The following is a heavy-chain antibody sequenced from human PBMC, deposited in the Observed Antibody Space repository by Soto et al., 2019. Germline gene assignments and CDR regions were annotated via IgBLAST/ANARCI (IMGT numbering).Heavy chain of an antibody. Sequence: GGSLRLSCAASGVTVSTSYMSWVRQAPGKGLEWVSIIYSGGSTYYADSVKGRFSISRDKSKNTLYLQMNSLRAEDTAVYYCARDFTALTVTTPNDYWGQGTLVTVSS. CDR1: GVTVSTSY. V-gene: IGHV3-66*02. CDR3: ARDFTALTVTTPNDY. CDR2: IYSGGST. J-gene: IGHJ4*02. D-gene: IGHD4-4*01.